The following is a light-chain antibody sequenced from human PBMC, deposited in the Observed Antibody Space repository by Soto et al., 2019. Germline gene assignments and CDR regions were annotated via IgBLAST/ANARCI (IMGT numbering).Light chain of an antibody. V-gene: IGKV3D-15*01. CDR1: QSVTSY. CDR2: DVS. CDR3: QQYNNWPYT. J-gene: IGKJ2*01. Sequence: EIVLTQSPGTLSLSPGDRATLSCRASQSVTSYLAWYQQKPGQAPRLLIYDVSNRASGMPARFSGSGSGTEFTLTINSLQSEDYAVYFCQQYNNWPYTFGQGTKVDIK.